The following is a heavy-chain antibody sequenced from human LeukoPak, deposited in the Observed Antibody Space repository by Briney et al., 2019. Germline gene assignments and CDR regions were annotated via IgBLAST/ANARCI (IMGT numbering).Heavy chain of an antibody. V-gene: IGHV3-21*01. CDR3: ARENSSGWYGIDY. D-gene: IGHD6-19*01. CDR2: ISSSSSYI. J-gene: IGHJ4*02. CDR1: GFTFSSYS. Sequence: KSGGSLRLSCAASGFTFSSYSMNWVRQAPGKGLEWVSSISSSSSYIYYADSVKGRFTISRDNAKNSLYLQINSLRAEDTAVYYCARENSSGWYGIDYWGQGTLVTVSS.